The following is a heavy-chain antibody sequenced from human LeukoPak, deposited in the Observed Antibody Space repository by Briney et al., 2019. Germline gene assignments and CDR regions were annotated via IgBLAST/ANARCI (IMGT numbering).Heavy chain of an antibody. CDR3: AKEDCSGGRCYSFHY. CDR2: INWNGGST. V-gene: IGHV3-20*04. CDR1: GFTFDDYG. J-gene: IGHJ4*02. Sequence: GGSLRLSCAASGFTFDDYGMTWVRQTPGKGLEWVSTINWNGGSTAYADSVKGRFTISRDNAKNSLYLQMNSLRAEDAAVYYCAKEDCSGGRCYSFHYWGQGTLVTVSS. D-gene: IGHD2-15*01.